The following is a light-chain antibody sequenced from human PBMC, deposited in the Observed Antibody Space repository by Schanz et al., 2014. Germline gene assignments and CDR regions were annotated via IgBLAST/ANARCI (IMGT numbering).Light chain of an antibody. CDR1: QSLLYSNGYNY. CDR2: LGS. V-gene: IGKV2-28*01. CDR3: MQTLQTPPT. Sequence: DIAMTQSPLSLPVPPGEPASISCKSSQSLLYSNGYNYLDWYLQKPVQSPQLLIYLGSNRASGVPGRFSGSRSGTDFTLKISRVEAEDVGVYYCMQTLQTPPTFGQGTKLEIK. J-gene: IGKJ2*01.